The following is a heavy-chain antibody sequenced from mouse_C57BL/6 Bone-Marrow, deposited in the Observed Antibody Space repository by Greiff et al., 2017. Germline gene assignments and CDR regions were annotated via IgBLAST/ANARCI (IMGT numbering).Heavy chain of an antibody. CDR2: FYPGSGSI. D-gene: IGHD1-1*01. Sequence: VHLVESGAELVKPGASVKLSCKASGYTFTEYTIHWVKQRSGQGLEWIGWFYPGSGSIKYNEKFKDKATLTADKSSSTVYMELSRLTSEDSAVYFCARHAYPNYYGAAWFAYWGQGTLVTVSA. CDR3: ARHAYPNYYGAAWFAY. J-gene: IGHJ3*01. V-gene: IGHV1-62-2*01. CDR1: GYTFTEYT.